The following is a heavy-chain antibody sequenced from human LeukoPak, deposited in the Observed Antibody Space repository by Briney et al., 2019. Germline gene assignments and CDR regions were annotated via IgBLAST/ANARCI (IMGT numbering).Heavy chain of an antibody. CDR1: GYTFTGYY. V-gene: IGHV1-2*02. J-gene: IGHJ3*02. D-gene: IGHD6-6*01. CDR2: INPNSGGT. CDR3: AREGSSSFPDAFDI. Sequence: ASVKVSCKASGYTFTGYYMHWVRQAPGQGLEWMGWINPNSGGTNYAQKFQGRVTMTRDTSISTAYMELSRLRSDDTAVYYCAREGSSSFPDAFDIWGQGTMVTVSS.